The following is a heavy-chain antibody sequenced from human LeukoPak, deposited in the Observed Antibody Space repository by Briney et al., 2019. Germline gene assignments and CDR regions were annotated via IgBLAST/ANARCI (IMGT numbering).Heavy chain of an antibody. J-gene: IGHJ6*02. V-gene: IGHV3-23*01. CDR2: ISGSGAST. D-gene: IGHD3-22*01. CDR1: GFTFSIYA. Sequence: GGSLRLSCVASGFTFSIYAMSWVRQAPGKGLEWVSAISGSGASTNYADSVKGRFTISRDNAKNSLYLQMNSLRDEDTAVYYCARENTMIVVVTSYYYYGMDVWGQGTTVTVSS. CDR3: ARENTMIVVVTSYYYYGMDV.